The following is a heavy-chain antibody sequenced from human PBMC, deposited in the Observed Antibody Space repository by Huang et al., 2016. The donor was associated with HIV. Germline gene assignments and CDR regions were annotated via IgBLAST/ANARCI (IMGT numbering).Heavy chain of an antibody. CDR1: GFSFSTYG. CDR2: ISYDGSNK. J-gene: IGHJ4*02. Sequence: QLVESGGGVVQSGRSLRLACAASGFSFSTYGLHWVRQAPGKGLEWVAVISYDGSNKYYAHSVKGRFTISRDTSENKVYLQMNSLRHEDTAVYYCAKDGADEEWDIDYWGQGTLVTVSS. D-gene: IGHD1-26*01. CDR3: AKDGADEEWDIDY. V-gene: IGHV3-30*18.